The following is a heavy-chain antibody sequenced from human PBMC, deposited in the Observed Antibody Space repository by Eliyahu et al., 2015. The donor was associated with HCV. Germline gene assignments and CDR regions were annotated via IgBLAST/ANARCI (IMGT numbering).Heavy chain of an antibody. J-gene: IGHJ6*02. CDR1: GXSFXXYX. CDR3: ASSLTIFGVVKYYYGLDV. V-gene: IGHV4-34*01. D-gene: IGHD3-3*01. CDR2: INHSGIT. Sequence: QVQLQQWGAGLLKPSETLSLTCXVYGXSFXXYXXSWXRXPPGKGLEWIGEINHSGITNYSPSLKSRVTISVDTSKHQFSLKLSSVTAADTAVYYCASSLTIFGVVKYYYGLDVWGQGTTVTVSS.